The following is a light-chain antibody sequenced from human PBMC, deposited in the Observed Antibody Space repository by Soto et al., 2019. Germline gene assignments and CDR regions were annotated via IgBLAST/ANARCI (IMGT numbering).Light chain of an antibody. V-gene: IGKV3-15*01. CDR2: GAS. Sequence: EIVMTQSPATLSVSPGERATLSCRASQSVSSNLAWYQQQHGQAPRLLIYGASTRATGIPARFIGSWSGTEFALNISSLQSEDVAVYYCQQYNNWPGTFGQGTKVEIK. CDR1: QSVSSN. CDR3: QQYNNWPGT. J-gene: IGKJ1*01.